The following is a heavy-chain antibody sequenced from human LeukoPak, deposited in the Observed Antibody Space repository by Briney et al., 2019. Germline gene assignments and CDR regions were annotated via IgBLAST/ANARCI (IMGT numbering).Heavy chain of an antibody. J-gene: IGHJ5*02. V-gene: IGHV6-1*01. CDR3: ARVEWSNYDWFDP. CDR1: GYSVSSNSAA. D-gene: IGHD4-11*01. CDR2: TYYRSKWYK. Sequence: SQTLSLTCAISGYSVSSNSAAWNWIRQSPSRGLEWLGRTYYRSKWYKDYAVSVKSRITINPDTSKNQFSLQLKSVTPEDTAVYYCARVEWSNYDWFDPWGQGTLVTVSS.